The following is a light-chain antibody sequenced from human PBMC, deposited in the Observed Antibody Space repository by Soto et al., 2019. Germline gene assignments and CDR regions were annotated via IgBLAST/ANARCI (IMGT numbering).Light chain of an antibody. J-gene: IGKJ1*01. CDR3: QQYGGSHRT. Sequence: EIVLTQSPGTLSLSPGDRATLSCRASQSVSNNYLAWYQQKPGQAPRLLIYGASTRATGIPDRFSGSGSGTVFTLTISRLEPEDFAVYYCQQYGGSHRTFGQGTKVDIK. CDR1: QSVSNNY. V-gene: IGKV3-20*01. CDR2: GAS.